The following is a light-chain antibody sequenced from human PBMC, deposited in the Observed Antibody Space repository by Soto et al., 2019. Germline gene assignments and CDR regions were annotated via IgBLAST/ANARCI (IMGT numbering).Light chain of an antibody. J-gene: IGKJ4*01. Sequence: FLPTPSRDFLTVHLRSTPTVYSKYRQIVLYSSTNKSFLAWYQQKPRQPPKLLIYWASTRETGVPYRFSGSGSGTDFTLTISCLQSEDVAAYYCQQYYTYPRTFGGGTKVDIK. V-gene: IGKV4-1*01. CDR3: QQYYTYPRT. CDR1: QIVLYSSTNKSF. CDR2: WAS.